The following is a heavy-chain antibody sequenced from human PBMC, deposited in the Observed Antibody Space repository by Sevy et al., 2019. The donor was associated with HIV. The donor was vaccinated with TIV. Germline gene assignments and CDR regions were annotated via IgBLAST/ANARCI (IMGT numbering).Heavy chain of an antibody. CDR1: GDSISNDY. Sequence: SETLSLTCTVSGDSISNDYWSWIRQPPGKGLEWIGYIYYSGSTNYNPSLKSRVTISLDTSKNQFSVKLSSVTAADTAVYYCARGTFSYGYWSEFDYWGQGTLVTVST. V-gene: IGHV4-59*01. J-gene: IGHJ4*02. D-gene: IGHD5-18*01. CDR3: ARGTFSYGYWSEFDY. CDR2: IYYSGST.